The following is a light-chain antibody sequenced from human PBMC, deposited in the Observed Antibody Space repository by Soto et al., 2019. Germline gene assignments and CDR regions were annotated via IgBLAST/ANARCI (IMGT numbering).Light chain of an antibody. CDR2: ETS. V-gene: IGKV3-20*01. CDR1: QSVSAGY. CDR3: QQYVSSPRT. Sequence: DIVLTQSPGTLSLSPGERAALSCRGSQSVSAGYFAWYQQRPGQAPRLLIYETSSRTTGLPDRFSGSGSGTDFTLTISRLEPEPFALYYCQQYVSSPRTFGQGTKVDIK. J-gene: IGKJ1*01.